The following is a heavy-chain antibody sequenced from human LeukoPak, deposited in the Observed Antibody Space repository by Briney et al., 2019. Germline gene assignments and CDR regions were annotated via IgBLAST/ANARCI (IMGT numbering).Heavy chain of an antibody. CDR3: AKRGESGVYYFDF. D-gene: IGHD3-10*01. CDR2: INAGGGTYT. V-gene: IGHV3-23*01. Sequence: GRSLRLSCAASGFTFSSFGMSWVRQAPGEGLEWFSSINAGGGTYTYYADSVKGRFTISRDNSKNTLHLQMNSLRAEDTAVYYCAKRGESGVYYFDFWGQGTLVTVSS. J-gene: IGHJ4*02. CDR1: GFTFSSFG.